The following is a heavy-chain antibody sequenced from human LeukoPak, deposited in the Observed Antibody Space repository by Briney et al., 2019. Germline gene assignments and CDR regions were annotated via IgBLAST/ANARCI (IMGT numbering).Heavy chain of an antibody. Sequence: PSETLSLTCTVTGGSISSYYWSWIRQPPGKGLEWIGYIYYSGSTNYNPSLKSRVTISVDTSKNQFSLKLSSVTAADTAVYYCARAVDTATFDYWGQGTQVTSPQ. J-gene: IGHJ4*02. CDR3: ARAVDTATFDY. V-gene: IGHV4-59*01. CDR1: GGSISSYY. D-gene: IGHD5-18*01. CDR2: IYYSGST.